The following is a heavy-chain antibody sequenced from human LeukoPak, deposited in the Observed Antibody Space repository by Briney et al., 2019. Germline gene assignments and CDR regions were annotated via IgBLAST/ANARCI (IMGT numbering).Heavy chain of an antibody. D-gene: IGHD5-24*01. CDR2: IYHSGST. J-gene: IGHJ5*02. Sequence: SETLSLTCAVSGGSISSSNWWSWVRQPPGKGLEWIGEIYHSGSTNYNPSLKSRVTISVDTSKNQFSLKLSSVTAADTAVYYCARAVPLDGYDWFDPWGQGTLVTVSS. CDR1: GGSISSSNW. CDR3: ARAVPLDGYDWFDP. V-gene: IGHV4-4*02.